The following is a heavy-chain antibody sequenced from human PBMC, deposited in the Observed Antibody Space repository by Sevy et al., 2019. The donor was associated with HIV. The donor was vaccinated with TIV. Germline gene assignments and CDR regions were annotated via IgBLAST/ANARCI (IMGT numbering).Heavy chain of an antibody. CDR2: IYPGDSDT. D-gene: IGHD2-2*01. CDR3: ARYPIVVVPAAEYYFDY. Sequence: GESLKISCKGSGYTFTNYWIGWVRQMPGKGLEWMGIIYPGDSDTRYSPSFQGQVTISADKSISTAYLQWSSLNASDTAMYYCARYPIVVVPAAEYYFDYWGQGTLVTVSS. V-gene: IGHV5-51*01. J-gene: IGHJ4*02. CDR1: GYTFTNYW.